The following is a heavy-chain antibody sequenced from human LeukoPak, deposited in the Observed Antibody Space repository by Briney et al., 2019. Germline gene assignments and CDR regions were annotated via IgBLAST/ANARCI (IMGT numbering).Heavy chain of an antibody. Sequence: LRLSCAASGFTFSNYWMTWIRQPPGKALEWLALIYWDDDKRYSPSLKSRLTITKDTSKNQVVLTMTNMDPVDTATYYCAHRFGGATSYWGQGTLVTVSS. CDR2: IYWDDDK. V-gene: IGHV2-5*08. D-gene: IGHD3-16*01. CDR3: AHRFGGATSY. CDR1: GFTFSNYW. J-gene: IGHJ4*02.